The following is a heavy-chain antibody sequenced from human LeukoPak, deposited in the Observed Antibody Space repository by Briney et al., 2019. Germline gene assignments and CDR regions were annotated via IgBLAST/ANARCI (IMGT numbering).Heavy chain of an antibody. D-gene: IGHD1-26*01. Sequence: SETLSLTCTVSGDSIRSVNYYWSWIRLPPLQRLEWIGYILYSGTTSYNPSLKSRVTMSVDTSKNQFSLKLSSVTAADTAVYYCARGMSGTYQPFDYWGQGTLVTVSS. CDR2: ILYSGTT. CDR1: GDSIRSVNYY. CDR3: ARGMSGTYQPFDY. J-gene: IGHJ4*02. V-gene: IGHV4-61*01.